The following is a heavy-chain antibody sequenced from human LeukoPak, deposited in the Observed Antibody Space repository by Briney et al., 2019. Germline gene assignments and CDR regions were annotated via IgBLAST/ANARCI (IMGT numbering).Heavy chain of an antibody. CDR2: IYPGDSDT. Sequence: GESLKISCKGPGYSFTSYWLGWVRQMPGKGLEWMGIIYPGDSDTRYSPSFQGQVTISADESISTAYLQWSSLKASDTAMYYCARKDYGGNSGGNFDYWGQGTLVTVSS. CDR1: GYSFTSYW. V-gene: IGHV5-51*01. J-gene: IGHJ4*02. CDR3: ARKDYGGNSGGNFDY. D-gene: IGHD4-23*01.